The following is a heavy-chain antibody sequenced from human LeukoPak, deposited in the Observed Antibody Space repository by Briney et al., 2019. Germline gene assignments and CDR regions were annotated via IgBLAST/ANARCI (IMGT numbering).Heavy chain of an antibody. J-gene: IGHJ6*03. Sequence: SVKLSCKASGYTFTGYYMHWVRHAPGQGLEWMGWINPNSGGTNYAQKFQGRVTMTRDTSISTAYMELSRLRSDDTAVYYCARTYGSGSYYYYYYMDVWGKGTTVTVSS. CDR3: ARTYGSGSYYYYYYMDV. CDR1: GYTFTGYY. D-gene: IGHD3-10*01. CDR2: INPNSGGT. V-gene: IGHV1-2*02.